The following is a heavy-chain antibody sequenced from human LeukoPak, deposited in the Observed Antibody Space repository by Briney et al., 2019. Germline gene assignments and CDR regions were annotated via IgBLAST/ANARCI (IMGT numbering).Heavy chain of an antibody. D-gene: IGHD2-2*01. Sequence: GASVKVSCKASGYTFTGYYMHWVRQAPGQGLEWMGWINPNSGGTNYAQKFQGRVTMTRDTSISTAYMELSRLRSDDTAVYYCARDKDCSSTSCYPYYGMDVWGQGTTVTVSS. CDR2: INPNSGGT. V-gene: IGHV1-2*02. CDR3: ARDKDCSSTSCYPYYGMDV. CDR1: GYTFTGYY. J-gene: IGHJ6*02.